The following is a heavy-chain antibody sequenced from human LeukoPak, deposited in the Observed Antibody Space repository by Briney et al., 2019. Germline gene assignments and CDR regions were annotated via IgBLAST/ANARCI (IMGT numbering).Heavy chain of an antibody. CDR1: GYSFSDYW. V-gene: IGHV5-51*01. CDR3: ARGNSGNWFDP. D-gene: IGHD4-23*01. J-gene: IGHJ5*02. Sequence: GESLKISCKGSGYSFSDYWIVWVRQLPEKGLEWMGIIYPHDSKTRYSPSLQGQVTMSADKSTSTAYLQWSSLEASDTAMYYCARGNSGNWFDPWGQGTLVTVSS. CDR2: IYPHDSKT.